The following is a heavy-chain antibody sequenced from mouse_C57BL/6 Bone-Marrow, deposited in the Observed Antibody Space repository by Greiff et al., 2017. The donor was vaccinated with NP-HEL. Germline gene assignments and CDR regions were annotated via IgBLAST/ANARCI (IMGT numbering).Heavy chain of an antibody. V-gene: IGHV1-81*01. CDR2: IYPRSGNT. Sequence: VKLMESGAELARPGASVKLSCKASGYTFTSYGISWVKQRTGQGLEWIGEIYPRSGNTYYNEKFKGKATLTADKSSSTAYMELRSLTSEDSAVDFCAGYYGSSYFFDYWGQGTTLTVSS. J-gene: IGHJ2*01. D-gene: IGHD1-1*01. CDR1: GYTFTSYG. CDR3: AGYYGSSYFFDY.